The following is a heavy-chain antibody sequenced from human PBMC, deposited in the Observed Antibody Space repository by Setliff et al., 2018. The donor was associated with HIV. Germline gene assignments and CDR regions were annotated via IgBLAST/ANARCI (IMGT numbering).Heavy chain of an antibody. CDR1: GFTFSNYG. V-gene: IGHV3-30*19. CDR3: ARGSDCSGGSCAGGAFDI. Sequence: GGSLRLSCAASGFTFSNYGMHWVRQAPGKGLEWVAVISYDGSNKYYADSVKGRFTISRDNSKNTLYLQMNSLRAEDTAVYYCARGSDCSGGSCAGGAFDIWGQGTMVTVSS. CDR2: ISYDGSNK. J-gene: IGHJ3*02. D-gene: IGHD2-15*01.